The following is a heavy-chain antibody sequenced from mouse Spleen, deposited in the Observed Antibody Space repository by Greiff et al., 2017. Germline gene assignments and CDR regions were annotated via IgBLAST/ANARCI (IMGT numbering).Heavy chain of an antibody. CDR3: ARSIYDGYHFAY. D-gene: IGHD2-3*01. CDR1: GYTFTSYT. V-gene: IGHV1-4*01. Sequence: VQLQQSGAELARPGASVKMSCKASGYTFTSYTMHWVKQRPGQGLEWIGYINPSSGYTKYNQKFKDKATLTADKSSSTAYMQLSSLTSEDSAVYYCARSIYDGYHFAYWGQGTLVTVSA. CDR2: INPSSGYT. J-gene: IGHJ3*01.